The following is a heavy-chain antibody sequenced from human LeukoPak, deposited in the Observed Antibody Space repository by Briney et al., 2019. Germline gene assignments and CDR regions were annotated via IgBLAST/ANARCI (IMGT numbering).Heavy chain of an antibody. CDR3: ARHHSRDGYNWSGY. CDR2: TYYRSKWYN. V-gene: IGHV6-1*01. J-gene: IGHJ4*02. CDR1: GDCVSSNSAA. Sequence: SQTLSLTCAISGDCVSSNSAAWNWIRQSPSRGLEWLGRTYYRSKWYNEYAVSVKSRIIINPDTSKNQFSLQLNSVTPEDTAVYYCARHHSRDGYNWSGYWGQGTLVTVSS. D-gene: IGHD5-24*01.